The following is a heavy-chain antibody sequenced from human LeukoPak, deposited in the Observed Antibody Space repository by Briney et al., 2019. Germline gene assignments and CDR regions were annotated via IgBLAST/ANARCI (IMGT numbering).Heavy chain of an antibody. V-gene: IGHV3-23*01. J-gene: IGHJ4*02. CDR3: AKEPLLRYFDWLPTFFDY. CDR2: ISGSGGST. CDR1: GFTFSSYS. D-gene: IGHD3-9*01. Sequence: PGGSLRLSCAASGFTFSSYSMSWVRQAPGNGLEWVSAISGSGGSTYYADSVKGRFTISRDNSKNTLYLQMNSLRAEDTAVYYCAKEPLLRYFDWLPTFFDYWGQGTLVTVSS.